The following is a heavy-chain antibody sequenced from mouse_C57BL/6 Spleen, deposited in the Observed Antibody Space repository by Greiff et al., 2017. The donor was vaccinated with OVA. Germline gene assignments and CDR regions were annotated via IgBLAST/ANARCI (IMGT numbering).Heavy chain of an antibody. V-gene: IGHV1-55*01. CDR1: GYTFTSYW. Sequence: VHLVESGAELVKPGASVKMSCKASGYTFTSYWITWVKQRPGQGLEWIGDIYPGSGSTNYNEKFKSKATLTVDTSSSTAYMQLSSLTSEDSAVYYCARSSSGFWYFDVWGTGTTVTVSS. CDR3: ARSSSGFWYFDV. D-gene: IGHD3-2*02. J-gene: IGHJ1*03. CDR2: IYPGSGST.